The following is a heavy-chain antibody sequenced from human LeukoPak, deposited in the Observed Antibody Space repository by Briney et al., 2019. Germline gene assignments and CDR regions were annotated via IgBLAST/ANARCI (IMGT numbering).Heavy chain of an antibody. CDR1: GFTFSSYS. CDR2: ISSSSSYI. V-gene: IGHV3-21*01. D-gene: IGHD3-22*01. CDR3: ARDPTYYYDSSGYYFADY. Sequence: GGSLRLSCAASGFTFSSYSMNWVRQAPGKGLEWVSSISSSSSYIYYADSVKGRFTISRDNAKNSLYLQMNSLRDEDTAVYYCARDPTYYYDSSGYYFADYWGQGTLVTVSS. J-gene: IGHJ4*02.